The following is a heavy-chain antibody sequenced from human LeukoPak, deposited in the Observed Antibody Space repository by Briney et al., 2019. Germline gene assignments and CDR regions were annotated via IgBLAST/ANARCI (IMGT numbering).Heavy chain of an antibody. Sequence: GGSLRLSCAASGCTVSSNYMNWVRQAPGKGLEWVSVIYSGGSTFYADSVKGRFTISRDNSKNTVYLQMNTLRAEDTAVYYCAREILSWGQGTLVTVSS. CDR1: GCTVSSNY. D-gene: IGHD3-16*01. V-gene: IGHV3-53*01. CDR2: IYSGGST. J-gene: IGHJ5*02. CDR3: AREILS.